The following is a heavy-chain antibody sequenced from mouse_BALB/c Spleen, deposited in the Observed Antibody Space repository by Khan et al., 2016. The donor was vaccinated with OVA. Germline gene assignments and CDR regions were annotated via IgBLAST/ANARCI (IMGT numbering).Heavy chain of an antibody. Sequence: QVQLQQSGPELVKPGTSVKMSCKASGSTFTDYVISWVKQRTGQGLEWIGEIYPGSGSTYYNGKFKGKATLTADKSSKTAYMQLSSLTSEDSAVXVSARIYDEAWFTYWGQGTLVTVSA. D-gene: IGHD2-12*01. CDR2: IYPGSGST. V-gene: IGHV1-77*01. J-gene: IGHJ3*01. CDR1: GSTFTDYV. CDR3: ARIYDEAWFTY.